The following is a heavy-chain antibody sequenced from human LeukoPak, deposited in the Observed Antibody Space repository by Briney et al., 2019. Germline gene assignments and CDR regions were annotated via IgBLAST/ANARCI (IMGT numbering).Heavy chain of an antibody. D-gene: IGHD3-22*01. CDR2: ISYDGSNK. CDR3: AKEVYYDSSGYYGYDY. J-gene: IGHJ4*02. Sequence: PGGSLRLSCAASGFTFSSYGMHWVRQAPGKGLEWVAVISYDGSNKYYADSVKGRFTISRDNSKNTLYLQMSSLRAEGTAVYYCAKEVYYDSSGYYGYDYWGQGTLVTVSS. V-gene: IGHV3-30*18. CDR1: GFTFSSYG.